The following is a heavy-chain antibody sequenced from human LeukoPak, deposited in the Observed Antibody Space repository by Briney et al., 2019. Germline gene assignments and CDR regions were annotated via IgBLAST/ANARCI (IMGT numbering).Heavy chain of an antibody. Sequence: TGGSLRLSCAASGFTFSNYWTNWVRQAPGKGLVWVARINADGRSTSYADSVKGRFTISRDNAKNTLYVQMNSLRAEDTAVYYCARLYSSWYAFDIWGQGTMVIVSS. J-gene: IGHJ3*02. CDR2: INADGRST. V-gene: IGHV3-74*01. D-gene: IGHD6-13*01. CDR3: ARLYSSWYAFDI. CDR1: GFTFSNYW.